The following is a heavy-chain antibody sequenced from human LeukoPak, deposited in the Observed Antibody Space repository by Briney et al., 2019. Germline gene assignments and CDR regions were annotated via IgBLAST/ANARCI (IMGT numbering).Heavy chain of an antibody. D-gene: IGHD5-12*01. Sequence: PGGSLRLSCEASGFTFSSYWMHWVRQAPGQGLVWVSRINSDGSSTRYADSVKGRFTISRDNAKNTLYLQMNSLRAEDTAVYYCARVDGYSGYDSYYGMDVWGQGTTVTVSS. CDR1: GFTFSSYW. J-gene: IGHJ6*02. V-gene: IGHV3-74*01. CDR3: ARVDGYSGYDSYYGMDV. CDR2: INSDGSST.